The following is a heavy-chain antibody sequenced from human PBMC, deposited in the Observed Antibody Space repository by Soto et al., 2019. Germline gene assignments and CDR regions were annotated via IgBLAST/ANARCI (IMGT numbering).Heavy chain of an antibody. J-gene: IGHJ4*02. CDR1: GYTFTSYA. D-gene: IGHD3-10*01. Sequence: QVQLVQSGAEVKKPGASVKVSCKASGYTFTSYAISWVRQGPGQGLEWVGWINAYNGNTNYAQKVQGRVTMTTATTASPASRELRSLTSDAPAVNHSARDGPPSFDLGQGTLGTASS. CDR2: INAYNGNT. CDR3: ARDGPPSFD. V-gene: IGHV1-18*01.